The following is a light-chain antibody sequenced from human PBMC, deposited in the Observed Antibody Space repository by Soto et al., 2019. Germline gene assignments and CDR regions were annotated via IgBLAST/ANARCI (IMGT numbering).Light chain of an antibody. V-gene: IGLV4-69*01. Sequence: QPVLTQSPSASASLGASVKLTCTLSSGHSSYAIAWHQQQPEKGPRYLMNLNSDGSHSKGDGIPDRFSGSSSGAERYLTISSLQSEDEADYYCQTWGTGIQLFGGGTKVTGL. J-gene: IGLJ3*02. CDR1: SGHSSYA. CDR3: QTWGTGIQL. CDR2: LNSDGSH.